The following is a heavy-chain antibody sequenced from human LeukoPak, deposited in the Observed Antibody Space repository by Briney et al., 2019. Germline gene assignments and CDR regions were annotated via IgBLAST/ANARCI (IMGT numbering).Heavy chain of an antibody. J-gene: IGHJ6*02. CDR1: GASMNNYY. CDR2: FYYSGST. D-gene: IGHD6-13*01. V-gene: IGHV4-59*01. Sequence: SETLSLTCTVSGASMNNYYWSWIRQPPGKGLEWIGYFYYSGSTDYNPSLKSRVTISLDKYKNQLSLRLTSVTAADTAVYYCARGAGPYYSYGMDVWGQGTTVTVSS. CDR3: ARGAGPYYSYGMDV.